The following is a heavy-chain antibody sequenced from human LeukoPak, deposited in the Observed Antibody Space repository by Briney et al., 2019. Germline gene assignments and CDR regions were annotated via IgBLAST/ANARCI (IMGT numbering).Heavy chain of an antibody. Sequence: PSETLSLTCTVSGGSISSYYWSWIRQPPGKGLEWIGYIYYSGSTNYNPSLKSRVTISVDTSKNQFSLKLSSVTAADTAVYYCVEDYCSGGSCYSGVNYWGQGTLVTVSS. CDR1: GGSISSYY. D-gene: IGHD2-15*01. CDR2: IYYSGST. J-gene: IGHJ4*02. V-gene: IGHV4-59*12. CDR3: VEDYCSGGSCYSGVNY.